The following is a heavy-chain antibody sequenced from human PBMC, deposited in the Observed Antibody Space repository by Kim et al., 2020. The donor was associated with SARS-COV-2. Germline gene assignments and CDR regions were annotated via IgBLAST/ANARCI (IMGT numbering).Heavy chain of an antibody. D-gene: IGHD2-15*01. Sequence: SETLSLTCGISGGSFSGYYMSWVRQPPGKGLQWIGEINHSGATNYNPSLKSRVTISVDTSKDQFSLRLTSVTGADTAVYYCARGGRVVVAGTPDYWGQGTLVTVSS. CDR3: ARGGRVVVAGTPDY. J-gene: IGHJ4*02. CDR1: GGSFSGYY. V-gene: IGHV4-34*01. CDR2: INHSGAT.